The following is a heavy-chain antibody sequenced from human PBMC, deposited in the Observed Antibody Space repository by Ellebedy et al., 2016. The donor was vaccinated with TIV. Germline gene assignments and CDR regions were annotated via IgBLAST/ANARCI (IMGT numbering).Heavy chain of an antibody. V-gene: IGHV1-2*04. CDR3: VRENTGAAADSAEYFQH. Sequence: AASVKVSCKASGYTFTGYYLHWVRQAPGQGLEWMGWINPNSGVTNYAQKFQDWVTLTRDTSISTIYMELSRLRSDDTARYYCVRENTGAAADSAEYFQHWGQGTLVTVSS. CDR1: GYTFTGYY. J-gene: IGHJ1*01. D-gene: IGHD6-13*01. CDR2: INPNSGVT.